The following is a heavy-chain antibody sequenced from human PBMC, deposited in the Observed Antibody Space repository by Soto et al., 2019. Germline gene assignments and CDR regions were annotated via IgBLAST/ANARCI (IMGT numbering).Heavy chain of an antibody. CDR1: GFTFNDNP. D-gene: IGHD5-12*01. CDR2: ISANGGST. CDR3: VKGAGWLQDVDY. V-gene: IGHV3-64D*08. J-gene: IGHJ4*02. Sequence: EVQLVESGGGLVQPGGSLRLSCSASGFTFNDNPMYWVRQAPGKGLEYVSLISANGGSTHYVDSVKGRFSISRDNSENTLYLQMSSLRAEDTAVYYCVKGAGWLQDVDYWGQGTLVTVSS.